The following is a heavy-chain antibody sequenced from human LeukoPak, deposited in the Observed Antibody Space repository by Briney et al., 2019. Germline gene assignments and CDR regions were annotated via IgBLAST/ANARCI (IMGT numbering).Heavy chain of an antibody. Sequence: SETLSLTCAVSGGSISSSNWWSWVRQPPGKGLEWIGEIYHSGSTNYNPSLKSRVTISVDKSKNQFSLKLSSVTAADTAVYYCARDRYSSSWYGVFDYWGQGTLVTVSS. D-gene: IGHD6-13*01. V-gene: IGHV4-4*02. CDR3: ARDRYSSSWYGVFDY. CDR2: IYHSGST. J-gene: IGHJ4*02. CDR1: GGSISSSNW.